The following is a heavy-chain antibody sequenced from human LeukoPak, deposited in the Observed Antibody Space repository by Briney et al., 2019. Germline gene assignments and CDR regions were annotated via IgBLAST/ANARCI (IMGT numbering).Heavy chain of an antibody. J-gene: IGHJ4*02. Sequence: GGSLRLSCAASGFTVSSNYMSWVRQAPGKGLEWVSVIYSGGSTYYTDSVKGRFTISRDNSKNTLYLQMNSLRAEDTAVYYCARRSGSGWYGYYFDYWGQGTLVTVSS. CDR1: GFTVSSNY. V-gene: IGHV3-53*01. D-gene: IGHD6-19*01. CDR3: ARRSGSGWYGYYFDY. CDR2: IYSGGST.